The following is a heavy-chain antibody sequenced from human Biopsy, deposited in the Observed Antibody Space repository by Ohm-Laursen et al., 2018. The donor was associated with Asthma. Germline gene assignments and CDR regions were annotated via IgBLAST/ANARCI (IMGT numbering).Heavy chain of an antibody. CDR1: GVALSGYT. Sequence: SSVKVSCNASGVALSGYTFEWVRQARGLGLEWIAWIVFASGATNYAQNFQDRLTVTRDMSAGSVSMELRGFSSTDTAVYYCAAGRTSLQGESLIWGQGTLVSVSS. CDR2: IVFASGAT. V-gene: IGHV1-58*01. J-gene: IGHJ4*01. D-gene: IGHD2/OR15-2a*01. CDR3: AAGRTSLQGESLI.